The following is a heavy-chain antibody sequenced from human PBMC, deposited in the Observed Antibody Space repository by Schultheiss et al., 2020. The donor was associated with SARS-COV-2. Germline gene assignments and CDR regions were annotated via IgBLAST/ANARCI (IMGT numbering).Heavy chain of an antibody. J-gene: IGHJ6*02. CDR3: AKDKGYSSSWQYYYYGMDV. Sequence: GESLKISCAASGFTFSNACMNWVRQAPGKGLEWVGRIKSKTDGGTTDYAAPVKGRFTISRDDSKNTLYLQMNSLRAEDTAVYYCAKDKGYSSSWQYYYYGMDVWGQGTTVTVSS. D-gene: IGHD6-13*01. CDR2: IKSKTDGGTT. V-gene: IGHV3-15*07. CDR1: GFTFSNAC.